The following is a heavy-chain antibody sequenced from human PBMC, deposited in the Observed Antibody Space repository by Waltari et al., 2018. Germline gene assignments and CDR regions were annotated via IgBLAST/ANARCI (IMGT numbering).Heavy chain of an antibody. V-gene: IGHV4-39*02. D-gene: IGHD4-17*01. Sequence: QLQLQESGPGLVKPSETLSLSCPVSGGSLSSGGFYWGWIRQSPGEGLEWIGSVYYSGASYYNPSLESRVTMSIDTSKRHFSLRLTSVTVADTAVYYCVRPGSTVTPRAFDIWGQGIKVTVSS. J-gene: IGHJ3*02. CDR2: VYYSGAS. CDR1: GGSLSSGGFY. CDR3: VRPGSTVTPRAFDI.